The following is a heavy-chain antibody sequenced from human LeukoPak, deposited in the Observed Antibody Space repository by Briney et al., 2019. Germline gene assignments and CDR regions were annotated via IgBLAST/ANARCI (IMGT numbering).Heavy chain of an antibody. V-gene: IGHV1-46*01. CDR1: GYTFTSYY. Sequence: GASVKVSCKASGYTFTSYYMHWVRQAPGQGLEWMGIINPSGGSTSYAQKFQGRVTMTRDTSTSTVYMELSSLRSEDTAVYYCARDRLGITIFGVVISGARNAFDIWGQGTMVTVSS. CDR3: ARDRLGITIFGVVISGARNAFDI. D-gene: IGHD3-3*01. CDR2: INPSGGST. J-gene: IGHJ3*02.